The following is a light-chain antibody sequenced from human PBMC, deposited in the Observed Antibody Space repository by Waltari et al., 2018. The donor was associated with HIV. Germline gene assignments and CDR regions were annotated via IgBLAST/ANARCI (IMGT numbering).Light chain of an antibody. CDR3: LQHHLCPFT. CDR1: QDIGTE. Sequence: DIQMTQSPSSLSASVEDRVTFTCRASQDIGTELSWYQQRGGKAPKRLIYEASTLQSGGPPRFSGSGSGTQFSLTIIGLQAEDFATYYCLQHHLCPFTFGQGTNLDI. J-gene: IGKJ2*01. V-gene: IGKV1-17*01. CDR2: EAS.